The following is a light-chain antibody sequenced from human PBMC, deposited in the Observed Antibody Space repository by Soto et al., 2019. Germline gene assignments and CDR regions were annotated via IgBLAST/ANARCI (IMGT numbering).Light chain of an antibody. V-gene: IGKV3-11*01. CDR2: DAS. CDR1: QSVGNF. J-gene: IGKJ5*01. CDR3: QQRSNWPPSIT. Sequence: EVVLTQSPATLSLSPGERATLSCRASQSVGNFSAWYQQKPGQAPRLLIYDASNRATGIPARFSGSGSGTDFTLTISSLQPEDFAVYYCQQRSNWPPSITFGQGTRLEIK.